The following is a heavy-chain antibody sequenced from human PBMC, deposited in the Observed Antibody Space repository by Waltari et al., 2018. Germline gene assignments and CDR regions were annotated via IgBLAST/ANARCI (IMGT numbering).Heavy chain of an antibody. CDR1: GYTFTGYY. CDR3: ARFYGGYCSGGSCENDY. V-gene: IGHV1-2*06. D-gene: IGHD2-15*01. J-gene: IGHJ4*02. Sequence: QVQLVQSGAEVKKPGASVMVSCKASGYTFTGYYMHWVRQAPGQGLEWMGRINPNSGGTNYAQKFQGRVTMTRDTSISTAYMELSRLRSDDTAVYYCARFYGGYCSGGSCENDYWGQGTLVTVSS. CDR2: INPNSGGT.